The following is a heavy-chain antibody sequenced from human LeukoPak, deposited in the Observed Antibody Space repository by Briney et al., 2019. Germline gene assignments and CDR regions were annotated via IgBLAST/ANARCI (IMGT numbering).Heavy chain of an antibody. D-gene: IGHD2-15*01. V-gene: IGHV4-59*01. CDR2: FYYDGRT. CDR3: ARAIVNGYFDH. J-gene: IGHJ4*02. CDR1: VDSISSYF. Sequence: SETLSLTCPVFVDSISSYFWSWIRQPPERGLEWIGYFYYDGRTNYNPSPKSRVTISVDTSKNHFSLKLSSVTAADTAVYYCARAIVNGYFDHWGRGTLVTVSS.